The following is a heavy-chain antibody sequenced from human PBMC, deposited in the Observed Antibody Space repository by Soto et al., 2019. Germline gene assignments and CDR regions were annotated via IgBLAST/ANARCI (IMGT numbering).Heavy chain of an antibody. CDR2: LFYSGST. CDR1: GGSLSSSNW. Sequence: SETLSLTCAVSGGSLSSSNWWSWVRQPPGQTLEWLGELFYSGSTKYNPSLSSRVTISADQSNNVFSLRLTSVTAADTAMYYCVYPGGVPYYQDVWGQGVLVTVSS. V-gene: IGHV4-4*02. CDR3: VYPGGVPYYQDV. J-gene: IGHJ1*01. D-gene: IGHD1-26*01.